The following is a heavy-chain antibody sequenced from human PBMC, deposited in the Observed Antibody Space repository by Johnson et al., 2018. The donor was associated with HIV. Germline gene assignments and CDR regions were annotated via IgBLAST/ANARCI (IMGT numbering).Heavy chain of an antibody. CDR3: AREVRYTSWSFDI. V-gene: IGHV3-15*01. CDR2: IKSKTDGGTI. CDR1: GFTFSNAW. J-gene: IGHJ3*02. D-gene: IGHD6-19*01. Sequence: VQLVESGGGVVRPGGSLRLSCAASGFTFSNAWMHWVRQAPGKGLEWVGRIKSKTDGGTIDYAAPVKGRFTIPRDDSKNTLYLQMNSLRAEDTAVYYCAREVRYTSWSFDIWGQGTMVTVSS.